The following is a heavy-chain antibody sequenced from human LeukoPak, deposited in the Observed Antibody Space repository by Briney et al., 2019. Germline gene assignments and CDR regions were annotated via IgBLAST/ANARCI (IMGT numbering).Heavy chain of an antibody. CDR3: ARVGTGRAFDI. D-gene: IGHD7-27*01. Sequence: GESLKISCMGSVYSFTSYWIGWVRQAPGKGLEWVAVISYDGSNKYYADSVKGRFTIPRDNSKNTLYLQMNSLRAEDTAVYYCARVGTGRAFDIWGQGTMVTVSS. V-gene: IGHV3-30*19. CDR1: VYSFTSYW. CDR2: ISYDGSNK. J-gene: IGHJ3*02.